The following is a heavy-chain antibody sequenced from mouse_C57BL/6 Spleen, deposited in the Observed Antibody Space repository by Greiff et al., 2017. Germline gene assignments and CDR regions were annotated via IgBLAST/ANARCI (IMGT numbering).Heavy chain of an antibody. D-gene: IGHD3-1*01. V-gene: IGHV1-76*01. Sequence: QVQLQQSGAELVRPGASVKLSCKASGYTFTDYYINWVKQRPGQGLEWIARIYPGSGNTYYNEKFKGKATLTAEKSSSTAYMQLSSLTSEDSAVYFCASREELGGYWGQGTTLTVSS. J-gene: IGHJ2*01. CDR2: IYPGSGNT. CDR3: ASREELGGY. CDR1: GYTFTDYY.